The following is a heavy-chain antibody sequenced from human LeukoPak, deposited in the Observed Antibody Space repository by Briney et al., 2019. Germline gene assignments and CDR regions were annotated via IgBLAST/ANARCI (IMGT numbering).Heavy chain of an antibody. CDR2: ISGSGGST. D-gene: IGHD3-22*01. Sequence: GGSLRLSCAASDFTFSSYAMSWVRQAPGKGLEWVSAISGSGGSTYYADSVKGRFTISRDNSKNTLYLQMNSLRAEDTAVYYCAKDLYPVYYYDSSGYRFDYWGQGTLVTVSS. CDR1: DFTFSSYA. V-gene: IGHV3-23*01. J-gene: IGHJ4*02. CDR3: AKDLYPVYYYDSSGYRFDY.